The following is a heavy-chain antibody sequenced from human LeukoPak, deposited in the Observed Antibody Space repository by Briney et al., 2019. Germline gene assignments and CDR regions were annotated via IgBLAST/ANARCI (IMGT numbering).Heavy chain of an antibody. V-gene: IGHV3-20*04. J-gene: IGHJ6*03. Sequence: GGSLRLSCAASGFTFDDYGMSWVRQAPGKGLEWVSGINWNGGSTGYADSVKGRFTISRDNAKNSLYLQMNSLRAEDTALYYCARALEPDTAVAGTGGFYYYYYMDVWGKGTTVTVSS. D-gene: IGHD6-19*01. CDR2: INWNGGST. CDR1: GFTFDDYG. CDR3: ARALEPDTAVAGTGGFYYYYYMDV.